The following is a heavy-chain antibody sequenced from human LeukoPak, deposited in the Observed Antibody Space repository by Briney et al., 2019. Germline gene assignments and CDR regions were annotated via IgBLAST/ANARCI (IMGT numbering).Heavy chain of an antibody. Sequence: SETLSLTCTVSGGSVRRGNYYWTWIRQPAGSGLEWIGRIYTSGTTDYNPSLRTRVTISVDASRNQFSLNLSSVTAADTAVYYCARGSYGYDLGHYFDYWGQGTLVTVSS. CDR3: ARGSYGYDLGHYFDY. CDR2: IYTSGTT. CDR1: GGSVRRGNYY. V-gene: IGHV4-61*02. D-gene: IGHD5-18*01. J-gene: IGHJ4*02.